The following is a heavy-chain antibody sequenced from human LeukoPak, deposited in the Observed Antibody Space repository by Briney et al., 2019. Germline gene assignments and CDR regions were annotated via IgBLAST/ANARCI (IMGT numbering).Heavy chain of an antibody. CDR2: IYPGDSDT. CDR1: GYTFSSYW. D-gene: IGHD3-3*01. J-gene: IGHJ4*02. CDR3: ARQNDFRLDY. Sequence: SGESLKISRKGSGYTFSSYWIGWVRQLPGKGLEWMGIIYPGDSDTRYSPSLQGQVTISVDTSIGTAYLQWSSLKASDTAIYYCARQNDFRLDYWGQGTLVTVSS. V-gene: IGHV5-51*01.